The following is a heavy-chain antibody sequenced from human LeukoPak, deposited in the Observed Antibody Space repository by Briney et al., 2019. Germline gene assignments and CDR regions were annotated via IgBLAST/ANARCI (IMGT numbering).Heavy chain of an antibody. J-gene: IGHJ4*02. V-gene: IGHV4-59*01. CDR2: IYYSGST. Sequence: SETLSLTCTVSGGSISNYYWSWIRQPPGKGLEWIGYIYYSGSTNYNPSLKSRVTISVDTSKNQFSLKLSSVTAADTAVYYCARDSSSWYLDYWGQGTLVTVSS. CDR1: GGSISNYY. D-gene: IGHD6-13*01. CDR3: ARDSSSWYLDY.